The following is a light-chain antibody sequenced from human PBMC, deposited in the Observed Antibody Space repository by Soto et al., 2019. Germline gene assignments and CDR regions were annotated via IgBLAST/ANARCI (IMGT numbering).Light chain of an antibody. CDR3: QQYKKWPLT. J-gene: IGKJ4*01. CDR1: QSVSGD. CDR2: GAT. V-gene: IGKV3-15*01. Sequence: IVITQSPVTLSVSPGQRATLSCRASQSVSGDFAWYQQKAGQPPKLLIYGATTRATGIPARFSGSGSGTEFTLAVSSVQSEDLAVYYCQQYKKWPLTFGGGTTVEN.